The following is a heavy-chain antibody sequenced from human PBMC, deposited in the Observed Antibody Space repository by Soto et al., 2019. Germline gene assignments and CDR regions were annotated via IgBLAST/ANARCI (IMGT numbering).Heavy chain of an antibody. CDR3: AKDPLGLVVPAAIDY. CDR2: ISGSGGRT. V-gene: IGHV3-23*01. J-gene: IGHJ4*02. D-gene: IGHD2-2*01. CDR1: GFTFSSYA. Sequence: GGSLRLSCAASGFTFSSYAMSWVRQAPGKGLEWVSAISGSGGRTYYADSVKGRFTITRDNSKNTLYLQMNSLRAEDTAVYYCAKDPLGLVVPAAIDYWGQGTLVTVSS.